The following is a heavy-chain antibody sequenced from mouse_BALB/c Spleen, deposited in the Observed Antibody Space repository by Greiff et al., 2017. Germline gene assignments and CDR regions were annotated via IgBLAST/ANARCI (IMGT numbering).Heavy chain of an antibody. CDR3: TRGGITTARGYYAMDY. J-gene: IGHJ4*01. Sequence: QVQLQQPGAELVKPGASVKLSCKASGYTFTSYYMYWVKQRPGQGLEWIGGINPSNGGTNFNEKFKSKATLTVDKSSSTAYMQLSSLTSEDSAVYYCTRGGITTARGYYAMDYWGQGTSVTVSS. V-gene: IGHV1S81*02. CDR1: GYTFTSYY. D-gene: IGHD1-2*01. CDR2: INPSNGGT.